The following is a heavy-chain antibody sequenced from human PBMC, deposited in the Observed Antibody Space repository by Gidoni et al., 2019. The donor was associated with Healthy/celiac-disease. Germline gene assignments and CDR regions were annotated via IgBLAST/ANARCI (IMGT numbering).Heavy chain of an antibody. CDR3: ARGLRPKSFGGVTWFDP. CDR1: GYTFTSYY. J-gene: IGHJ5*02. CDR2: IHPDGGST. Sequence: QVQLVQSGAEVKKPGASVKVYCKASGYTFTSYYMHWLRQAPGQGLEWMGKIHPDGGSTSYGRKFQGRVTMTRDTSTSTVYMELSSLGSEDTGVDYCARGLRPKSFGGVTWFDPWGQGTLVTVSS. D-gene: IGHD3-16*01. V-gene: IGHV1-46*03.